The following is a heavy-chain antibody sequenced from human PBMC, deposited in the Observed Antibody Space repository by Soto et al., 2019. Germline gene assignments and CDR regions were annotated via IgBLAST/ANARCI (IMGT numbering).Heavy chain of an antibody. J-gene: IGHJ5*02. V-gene: IGHV1-8*01. CDR1: GYTFTNND. CDR2: GNPGSGDT. Sequence: QVQLVQSGAEVKKPWASVKVSCKASGYTFTNNDVSWVRQATGQGLEWMGWGNPGSGDTGYAQKFQGRLTMTRDITIATAYMELNSLTFEETAIYYCARLDSFVSLNWFDPWGQGTLVTVSS. D-gene: IGHD3-16*02. CDR3: ARLDSFVSLNWFDP.